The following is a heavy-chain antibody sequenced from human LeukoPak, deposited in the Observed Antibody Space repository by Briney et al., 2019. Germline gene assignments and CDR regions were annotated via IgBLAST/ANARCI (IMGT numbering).Heavy chain of an antibody. D-gene: IGHD5-18*01. CDR3: AKGGHSYGYADY. V-gene: IGHV3-30*18. J-gene: IGHJ4*02. Sequence: PGRSLRLSCAASGFTFSTYAMHWVRQAPGKGLEWVTAISSDGSNKNYADFVKGRFTSSRDNSKNSLYLQMNSLGAEDTAVYYCAKGGHSYGYADYWGQGTLVTVSS. CDR1: GFTFSTYA. CDR2: ISSDGSNK.